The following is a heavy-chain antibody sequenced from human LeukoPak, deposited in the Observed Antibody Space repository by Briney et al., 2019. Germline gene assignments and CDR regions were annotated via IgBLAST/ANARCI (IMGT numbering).Heavy chain of an antibody. CDR1: GGTFSSYA. Sequence: KPGSSVKVSCKASGGTFSSYAISWVRQAPGQGLEWMGRIIPIFGTANYAQKFQGRVTITTDESTSTAYMELSSLRSEDTAVYYCVRDTYDFWSGYLGWFDPWGQGTLVTVSS. V-gene: IGHV1-69*05. CDR2: IIPIFGTA. J-gene: IGHJ5*02. CDR3: VRDTYDFWSGYLGWFDP. D-gene: IGHD3-3*01.